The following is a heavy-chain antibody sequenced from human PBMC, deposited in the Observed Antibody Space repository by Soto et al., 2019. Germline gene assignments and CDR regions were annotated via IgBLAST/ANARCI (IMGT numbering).Heavy chain of an antibody. CDR3: VWGALYGDYGAFDI. CDR1: GGSISSYY. Sequence: QVQLQESGPGLVKPSETLSLTCTVSGGSISSYYWSWIRQPPGKGLEWIGYIYYSGSTNYNPSLKSRVTISVDTSKNQFSLKLSSVTAADTAVYYCVWGALYGDYGAFDIWGQGTIVTVSS. J-gene: IGHJ3*02. V-gene: IGHV4-59*08. CDR2: IYYSGST. D-gene: IGHD4-17*01.